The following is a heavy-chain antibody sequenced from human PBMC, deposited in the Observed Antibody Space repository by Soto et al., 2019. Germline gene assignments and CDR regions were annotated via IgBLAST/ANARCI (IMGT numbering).Heavy chain of an antibody. CDR3: ARTRTDIVVVPAAMHGWFDP. D-gene: IGHD2-2*01. CDR2: SIPILGIA. CDR1: GGTFSSYT. V-gene: IGHV1-69*02. J-gene: IGHJ5*02. Sequence: QVQLVQSGAEVKKPGSSVKVSCKASGGTFSSYTISWVRQAPGQGLEWMGRSIPILGIANYAQKFQGRVTITADKSTSTAYMELSSLRSEATAVYYCARTRTDIVVVPAAMHGWFDPWGQGTLVTVSS.